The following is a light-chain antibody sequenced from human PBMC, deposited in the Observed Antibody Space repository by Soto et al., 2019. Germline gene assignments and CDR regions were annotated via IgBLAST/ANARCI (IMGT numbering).Light chain of an antibody. CDR1: GSSIGTNT. J-gene: IGLJ2*01. Sequence: QSVLTQPPSASGTPGQRVTISCSGSGSSIGTNTVNWYRQLPGTAPKLLIYGNNQRPSGVPDRFSGSKSGTSASLAISGLQSEYEADDYCAAWDGSLNIVLFGGGTKVTDL. CDR2: GNN. CDR3: AAWDGSLNIVL. V-gene: IGLV1-44*01.